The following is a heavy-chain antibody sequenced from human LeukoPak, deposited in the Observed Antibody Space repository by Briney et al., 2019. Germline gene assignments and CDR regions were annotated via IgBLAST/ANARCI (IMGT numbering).Heavy chain of an antibody. CDR2: ISGSGATR. V-gene: IGHV3-23*01. J-gene: IGHJ4*02. CDR3: VTEVLVAFYY. Sequence: SGGSLRLSCASSGFTFSNYAMSWVRQAPGKGLEWVATISGSGATRNYADSVKGRFTISRDNSKNTLYLQINSLRAEDTALYYCVTEVLVAFYYWGQGTLVTVSS. CDR1: GFTFSNYA. D-gene: IGHD2-2*01.